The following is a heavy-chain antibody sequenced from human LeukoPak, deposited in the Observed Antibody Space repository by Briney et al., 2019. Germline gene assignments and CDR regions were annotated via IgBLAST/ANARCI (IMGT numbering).Heavy chain of an antibody. J-gene: IGHJ5*02. Sequence: ASAKVSCKLSEYTFSDFYLNWVRQAPGQGLEWMAWINPFSDARSYAQKFQGRVTMTWDMSTTTVFMELSRLRSDDTAVYYCATSTITHTRDPWGQGTLVTVSS. CDR1: EYTFSDFY. D-gene: IGHD1-1*01. CDR2: INPFSDAR. V-gene: IGHV1-2*02. CDR3: ATSTITHTRDP.